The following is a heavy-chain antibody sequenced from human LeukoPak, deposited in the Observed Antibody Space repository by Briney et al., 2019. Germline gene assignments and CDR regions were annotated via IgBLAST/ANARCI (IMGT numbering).Heavy chain of an antibody. Sequence: GSSVKVSCKASGGTFSSYAISWVRQAPGQGLEWMGRIIPILGIANYAQKFQGRVTITADKSTSTAYMELSSLRSEDTAVYYCARGRGYYGSGSYPYWGQGTLVTVSS. D-gene: IGHD3-10*01. J-gene: IGHJ4*02. CDR1: GGTFSSYA. CDR3: ARGRGYYGSGSYPY. V-gene: IGHV1-69*04. CDR2: IIPILGIA.